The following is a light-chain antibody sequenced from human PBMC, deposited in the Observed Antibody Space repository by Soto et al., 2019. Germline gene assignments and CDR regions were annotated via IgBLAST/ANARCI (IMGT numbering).Light chain of an antibody. CDR2: GAS. J-gene: IGKJ2*01. CDR1: QSVSSNY. CDR3: QQYGTSPQT. V-gene: IGKV3-20*01. Sequence: EIVLTQSPGTLSLSPGQRATLSCRASQSVSSNYLAWYQQKPGQAPRLLIHGASSRATAIPDRFSGSGSGTDFTLTISSLEPEDFAMYYCQQYGTSPQTFGQGTKLDI.